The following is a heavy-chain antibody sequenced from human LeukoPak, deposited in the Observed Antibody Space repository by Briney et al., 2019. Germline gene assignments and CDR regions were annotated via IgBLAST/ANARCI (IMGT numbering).Heavy chain of an antibody. CDR1: GFTFSTYA. J-gene: IGHJ4*02. D-gene: IGHD1-14*01. Sequence: GGSQRLSCAASGFTFSTYAMSWVRQAPGKGLEWVSTINSSGGSTYYADSVKGRFTISRDNSKNTLFLQMISLRADDTAVYYCAKGVVPDDWGQGTLVTVSS. CDR2: INSSGGST. V-gene: IGHV3-23*01. CDR3: AKGVVPDD.